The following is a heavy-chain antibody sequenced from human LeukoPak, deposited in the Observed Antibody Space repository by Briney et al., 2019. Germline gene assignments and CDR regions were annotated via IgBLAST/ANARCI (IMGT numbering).Heavy chain of an antibody. D-gene: IGHD1-26*01. V-gene: IGHV3-11*05. CDR1: GFTFSNYA. Sequence: KAGGSLRLSCAASGFTFSNYAMSWIRQAPGKGLEWVSYISSSSSHTNYADSVKGRFTISRDNAKNSLYLQMNSLRAEDTALYYCARDLGNSGKYFDYWGQGTLVSVSS. J-gene: IGHJ4*02. CDR2: ISSSSSHT. CDR3: ARDLGNSGKYFDY.